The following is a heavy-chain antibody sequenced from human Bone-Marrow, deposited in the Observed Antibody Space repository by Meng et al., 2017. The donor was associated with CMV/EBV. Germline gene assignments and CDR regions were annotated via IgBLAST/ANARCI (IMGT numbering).Heavy chain of an antibody. D-gene: IGHD3-16*01. CDR1: GYSFTGYY. CDR2: INPTSGGT. J-gene: IGHJ5*02. CDR3: ARDQGLHWFDP. V-gene: IGHV1-2*02. Sequence: ASVKVSCKASGYSFTGYYMHWVRQAPGQGLEWMGWINPTSGGTNHAQKFQGRVTMTRDTSISTAYMELSRLRSDDTAVYYCARDQGLHWFDPWGQGTQVTVSS.